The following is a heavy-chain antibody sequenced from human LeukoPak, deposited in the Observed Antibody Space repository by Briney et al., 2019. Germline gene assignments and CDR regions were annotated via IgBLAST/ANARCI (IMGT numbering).Heavy chain of an antibody. CDR1: RFTFSTYG. D-gene: IGHD2-8*02. Sequence: GGSLRLSCAASRFTFSTYGMTWVRQAPGKGLEWVSSISSSGFSTYYADSVKGRFTISRDNSKSTLYLQMNRLRAEDTAIYYCATYRQVLLPFESWGQGTLVTVSS. V-gene: IGHV3-23*01. CDR2: ISSSGFST. CDR3: ATYRQVLLPFES. J-gene: IGHJ4*02.